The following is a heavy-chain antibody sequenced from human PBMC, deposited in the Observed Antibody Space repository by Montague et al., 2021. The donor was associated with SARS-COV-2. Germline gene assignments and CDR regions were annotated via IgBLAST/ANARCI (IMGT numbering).Heavy chain of an antibody. Sequence: QSGAEVKKPGESLKISCKGSGYRFSSYWIGWVRRMSGKGLEWMGIIYPGDSDTRYSPSFQGQVTISADKSITTAYLQWSSLKASDTAMYYCARRIHGTYYFDYWGQGTLVTVSS. CDR1: GYRFSSYW. CDR3: ARRIHGTYYFDY. V-gene: IGHV5-51*01. CDR2: IYPGDSDT. J-gene: IGHJ4*02. D-gene: IGHD1-14*01.